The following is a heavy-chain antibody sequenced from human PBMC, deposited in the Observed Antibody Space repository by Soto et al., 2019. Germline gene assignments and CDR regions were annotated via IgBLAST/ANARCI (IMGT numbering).Heavy chain of an antibody. D-gene: IGHD3-10*01. Sequence: QVQLVESGGGVVQPGRSLRLSCVASGFTLSNYGMHWVRQAPGKGLEWVAIIWSDGSKRYYADSVKGRLTVSRDSSKNTLSLQMDSLRAEDSAVYYWARGGGTVGVNGADVWGQGTTVTVSS. CDR1: GFTLSNYG. J-gene: IGHJ6*02. CDR3: ARGGGTVGVNGADV. V-gene: IGHV3-33*01. CDR2: IWSDGSKR.